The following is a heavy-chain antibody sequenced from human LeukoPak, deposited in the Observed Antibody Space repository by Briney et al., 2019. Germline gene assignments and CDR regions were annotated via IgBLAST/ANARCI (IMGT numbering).Heavy chain of an antibody. D-gene: IGHD6-25*01. V-gene: IGHV4-38-2*02. CDR1: GYSISSGYY. CDR3: ARGSTGGAFDI. J-gene: IGHJ3*02. CDR2: IYHSGST. Sequence: PSQTPSLTCTVSGYSISSGYYWGWIRQPPGKGLEWIGSIYHSGSTYYNPSLKSRVTISVDTSKNQFSLKLSSVTAADTAVYYCARGSTGGAFDIWGQGTMVTVSS.